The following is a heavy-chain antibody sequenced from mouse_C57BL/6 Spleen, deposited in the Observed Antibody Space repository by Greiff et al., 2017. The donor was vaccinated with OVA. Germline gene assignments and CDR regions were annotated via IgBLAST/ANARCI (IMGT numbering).Heavy chain of an antibody. V-gene: IGHV1-72*01. J-gene: IGHJ4*01. CDR3: ARSGWLPDYYAMDD. CDR1: GYTFTSYW. CDR2: IDPNSGGT. D-gene: IGHD2-2*01. Sequence: QVQLQQPGAELVKPGASVKLSCKASGYTFTSYWMHWVKQRPGRGLEWIGRIDPNSGGTKYNEKFKSKATLSVDKPSSTAYLQLSSLTSEDSAVYYCARSGWLPDYYAMDDWGQGTSVTVSS.